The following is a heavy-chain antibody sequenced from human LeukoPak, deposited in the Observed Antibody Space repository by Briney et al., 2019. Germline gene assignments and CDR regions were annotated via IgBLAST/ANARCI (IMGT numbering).Heavy chain of an antibody. V-gene: IGHV1-24*01. J-gene: IGHJ6*02. D-gene: IGHD6-19*01. CDR3: ARASRVGQWLAKERSYYYYGMDV. CDR2: FDPEDGGT. CDR1: GYTLTELS. Sequence: ASVKVSCKVSGYTLTELSMHWVRQAPGKGLEWMGGFDPEDGGTIYAQKFQGRVTMTEDTSTDTAYMELSSLRSEDTAVYYCARASRVGQWLAKERSYYYYGMDVWGQGTTVTVSS.